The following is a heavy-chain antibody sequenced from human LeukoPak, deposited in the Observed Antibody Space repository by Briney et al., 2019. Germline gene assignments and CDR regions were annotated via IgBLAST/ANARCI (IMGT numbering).Heavy chain of an antibody. D-gene: IGHD3-10*01. CDR1: GFTFSSYD. Sequence: GGSLRLSCAASGFTFSSYDMHWVRQATGKGLEWVSAIGTAGDTYYPGSVKGRFTISRENAKNSLYLQMVSLRAGDTAVYYCARGAGRVYGSGSYSPFDYWGQGTLVTVSS. V-gene: IGHV3-13*01. J-gene: IGHJ4*02. CDR2: IGTAGDT. CDR3: ARGAGRVYGSGSYSPFDY.